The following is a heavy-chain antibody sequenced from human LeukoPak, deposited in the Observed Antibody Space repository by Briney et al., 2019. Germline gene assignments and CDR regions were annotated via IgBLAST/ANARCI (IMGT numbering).Heavy chain of an antibody. V-gene: IGHV5-51*01. CDR1: XYSXTXYW. Sequence: ESLXIXCXGXXYSXTXYWIGWVRQMPGKGLEWMGIIYPGDSDTRYSPSFQGQVTISADKSISTAYLQWSSLKASDTAMYYCARRSVIAAAGTGSDYWGQGTLVTVSS. CDR3: ARRSVIAAAGTGSDY. J-gene: IGHJ4*02. D-gene: IGHD6-13*01. CDR2: IYPGDSDT.